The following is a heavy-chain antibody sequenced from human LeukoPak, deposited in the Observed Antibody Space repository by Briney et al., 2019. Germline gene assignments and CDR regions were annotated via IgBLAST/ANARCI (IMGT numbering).Heavy chain of an antibody. Sequence: GGSLRLSCAASGFTFDDYGMSWVRRVPGKGLEWVSGINWNGGSTGYADSVKGRLTSSRDNAKNSLFLQMNSLRAEDTAFYYCASGSGSSYYYFVYWGQGTLVTVSS. CDR3: ASGSGSSYYYFVY. J-gene: IGHJ4*02. D-gene: IGHD3-22*01. V-gene: IGHV3-20*04. CDR2: INWNGGST. CDR1: GFTFDDYG.